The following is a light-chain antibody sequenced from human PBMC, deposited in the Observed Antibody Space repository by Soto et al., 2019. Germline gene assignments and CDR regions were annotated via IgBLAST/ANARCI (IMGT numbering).Light chain of an antibody. CDR3: QQYNSYS. CDR2: DAS. Sequence: DIQMTHSPSTLSASVGDRVTITCRASQSISSWLAWYQQKPGKAPKLLIYDASSLESGVPSRFSGSGSGTEFTLTIRSLQPDDFATYYCQQYNSYSFGQGTKVEIK. J-gene: IGKJ1*01. V-gene: IGKV1-5*01. CDR1: QSISSW.